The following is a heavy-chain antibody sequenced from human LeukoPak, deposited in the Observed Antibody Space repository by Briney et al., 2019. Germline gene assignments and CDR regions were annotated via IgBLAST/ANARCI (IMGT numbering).Heavy chain of an antibody. Sequence: GGSLRLSCAASGFIFSDYTIQWVRPAPGGRLERGSAIFSNGGSRHYAHSVKGRFTISRDNSKNTLYLQMYSLRTEDIAVYYCARLKMRATLSDYYYYYMDVWGKGTTVTVSS. CDR2: IFSNGGSR. D-gene: IGHD6-25*01. J-gene: IGHJ6*03. CDR1: GFIFSDYT. CDR3: ARLKMRATLSDYYYYYMDV. V-gene: IGHV3-64*01.